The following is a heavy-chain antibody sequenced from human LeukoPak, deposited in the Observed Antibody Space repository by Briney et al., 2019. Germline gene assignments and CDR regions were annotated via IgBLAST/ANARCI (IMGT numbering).Heavy chain of an antibody. D-gene: IGHD5/OR15-5a*01. CDR1: GGSISSFY. J-gene: IGHJ3*02. CDR3: ARDKGLPQAFDI. CDR2: ISYSETT. Sequence: PSETLSLTCTVSGGSISSFYWSWIRQPPGKGLEYIGYISYSETTSYNPSLKSRVTISVDTPKNQFSLKLTSVTAADTAVYYCARDKGLPQAFDIWGQGTMVTVSS. V-gene: IGHV4-59*01.